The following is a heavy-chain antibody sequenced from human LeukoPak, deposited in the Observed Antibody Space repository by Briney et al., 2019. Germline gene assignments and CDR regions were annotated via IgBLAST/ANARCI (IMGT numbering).Heavy chain of an antibody. V-gene: IGHV5-51*01. Sequence: GESLKISCKGSGYSFTSYWISWVRQMPGKGLEGMGIIYPGDSDTRYSPSFQGQVTISADKSISTAYLQWSSMKASDTAMYYCARSYDSSGYLLTYWGQGTLVTVSS. CDR2: IYPGDSDT. CDR1: GYSFTSYW. CDR3: ARSYDSSGYLLTY. D-gene: IGHD3-22*01. J-gene: IGHJ4*02.